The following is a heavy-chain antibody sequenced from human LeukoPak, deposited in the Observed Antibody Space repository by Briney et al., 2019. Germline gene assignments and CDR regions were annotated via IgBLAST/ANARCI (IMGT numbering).Heavy chain of an antibody. J-gene: IGHJ4*02. CDR1: EFTFSSYN. CDR3: ARHLSGITGYTYGRGIDY. V-gene: IGHV3-48*01. D-gene: IGHD5-18*01. CDR2: ISSSSSTI. Sequence: GGSLRLSCAASEFTFSSYNMNWVRQAPGKGLEWVSYISSSSSTIYYADSVKGRFTISRDNANNSLYLQMNSLRAEDTAVYYCARHLSGITGYTYGRGIDYWGQGTLVTVSS.